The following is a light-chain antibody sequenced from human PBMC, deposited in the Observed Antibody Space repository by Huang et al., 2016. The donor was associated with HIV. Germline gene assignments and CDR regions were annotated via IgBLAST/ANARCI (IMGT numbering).Light chain of an antibody. V-gene: IGKV1-33*01. CDR2: DAS. Sequence: DVQMTQSPSSLSASVGDRVTITCQASQDISNSLNWYQQKPGQAPKLLIYDASKLETGVPSRFTGDGSGTHFTFTINSLQPEDFATYYCQQYDDLRPITFGQGTRL. CDR3: QQYDDLRPIT. J-gene: IGKJ5*01. CDR1: QDISNS.